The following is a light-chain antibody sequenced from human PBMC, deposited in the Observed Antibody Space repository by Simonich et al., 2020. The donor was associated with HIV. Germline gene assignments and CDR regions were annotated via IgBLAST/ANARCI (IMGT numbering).Light chain of an antibody. Sequence: SYELTQSPSLSVSPGQTASITCSGDKLGYKYASWYQQKPGQSPVLVMYQNNKRPSGIPGRFSGSNSGNTASLTISGTQAMDEANYYCNSYSSSSTVIFGGGTWLTVL. CDR2: QNN. CDR3: NSYSSSSTVI. J-gene: IGLJ2*01. CDR1: KLGYKY. V-gene: IGLV3-1*01.